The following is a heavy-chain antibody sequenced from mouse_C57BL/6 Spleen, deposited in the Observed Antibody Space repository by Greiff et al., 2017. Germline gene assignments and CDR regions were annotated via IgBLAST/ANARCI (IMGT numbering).Heavy chain of an antibody. CDR3: ARRDYDVSMDY. J-gene: IGHJ4*01. D-gene: IGHD2-4*01. CDR2: INPYNGGT. CDR1: GYTFTDYY. Sequence: VQLKESGPVLVKPGASVKMSCKASGYTFTDYYMNWVKQSHGKSLEWIGVINPYNGGTSYNQKFKGKATLTVDKSSSTAYMELNSLTSEDSAVYYCARRDYDVSMDYWGQGTSVTVSS. V-gene: IGHV1-19*01.